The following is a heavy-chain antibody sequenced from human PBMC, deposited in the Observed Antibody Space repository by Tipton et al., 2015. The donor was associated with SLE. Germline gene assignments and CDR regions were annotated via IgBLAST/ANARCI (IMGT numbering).Heavy chain of an antibody. D-gene: IGHD5-24*01. CDR1: GGSFSGYY. Sequence: TLSLTCAVYGGSFSGYYWSWIRQPPGKGLEWIGEINHSGSTNYNPSLKSRVTISVDTSKNQFSLKLSSVTAADTAVYYCARGRGLQTNDAFDIWGQGTMVTVSS. CDR3: ARGRGLQTNDAFDI. CDR2: INHSGST. V-gene: IGHV4-34*01. J-gene: IGHJ3*02.